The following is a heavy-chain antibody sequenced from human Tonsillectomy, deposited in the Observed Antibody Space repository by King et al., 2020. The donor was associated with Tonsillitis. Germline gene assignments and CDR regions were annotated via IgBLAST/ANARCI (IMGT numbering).Heavy chain of an antibody. D-gene: IGHD1-26*01. Sequence: QLVQSGAEVKKPGASVKVSCKASGYTFIDYYMHWVRQAPGQGLEWMGWINFNSGGRNYAQKFQGRVTLTRDTSISTAYMELSSLRSDDTAVYYCARGRKTGSLGLWGQGTLVTVSS. CDR2: INFNSGGR. CDR3: ARGRKTGSLGL. V-gene: IGHV1-2*02. J-gene: IGHJ4*02. CDR1: GYTFIDYY.